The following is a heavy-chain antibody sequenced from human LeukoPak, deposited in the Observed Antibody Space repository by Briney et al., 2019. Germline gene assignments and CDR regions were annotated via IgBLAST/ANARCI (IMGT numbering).Heavy chain of an antibody. CDR3: ARGYCSGGSCYYYFDY. V-gene: IGHV1-2*02. CDR2: INPNSGGT. D-gene: IGHD2-15*01. J-gene: IGHJ4*02. Sequence: ASVKVSCKASGYTFTVYYMHWVRQAPGQGLGWMGWINPNSGGTNYAQKFQGRVTMTRDTSISTAYMELSRLRSDDTAVYYCARGYCSGGSCYYYFDYWGQGTLVTVSS. CDR1: GYTFTVYY.